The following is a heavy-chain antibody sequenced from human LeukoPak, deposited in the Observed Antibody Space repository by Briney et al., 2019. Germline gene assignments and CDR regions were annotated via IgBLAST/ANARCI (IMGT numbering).Heavy chain of an antibody. CDR2: VYYSGST. Sequence: PSETLSLTCAVSGGSISTYYWSWIRQPPGKGLEWIGYVYYSGSTNYNPSLKSRVTISVDTSKNQFSLKLSSVTAADTAVYYCARRDSSGYCSWFDPWGQGTLVTVSS. CDR1: GGSISTYY. CDR3: ARRDSSGYCSWFDP. V-gene: IGHV4-59*08. J-gene: IGHJ5*02. D-gene: IGHD3-22*01.